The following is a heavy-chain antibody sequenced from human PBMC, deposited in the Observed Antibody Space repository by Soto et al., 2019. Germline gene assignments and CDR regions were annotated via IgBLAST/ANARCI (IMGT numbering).Heavy chain of an antibody. J-gene: IGHJ4*02. V-gene: IGHV4-39*01. D-gene: IGHD6-13*01. Sequence: QLQLQESGPGLVKPSETLSLTCTVSGGSISSSSYYWGWIRQPPGKGLEWIGSIYYSGSTYYNPSLKSRVTISVDTSKNQFSLKLSSVTAADTAVYYCARHLQSSSSGLDYWGQGTLVTVSS. CDR2: IYYSGST. CDR1: GGSISSSSYY. CDR3: ARHLQSSSSGLDY.